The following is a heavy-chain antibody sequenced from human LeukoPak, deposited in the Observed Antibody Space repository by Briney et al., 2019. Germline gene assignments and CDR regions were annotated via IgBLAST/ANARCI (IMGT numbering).Heavy chain of an antibody. J-gene: IGHJ4*02. CDR3: ARDSTRFDY. V-gene: IGHV3-7*01. CDR2: IKQDGSKK. CDR1: GFPFSSYW. Sequence: GGSLRLSCVASGFPFSSYWKTWVRQAPGKGLEWVANIKQDGSKKSYVDSVKGRFTISRDNAKNSLYLQMNSLRAEDTAVYYCARDSTRFDYWGQGTLVTVSS.